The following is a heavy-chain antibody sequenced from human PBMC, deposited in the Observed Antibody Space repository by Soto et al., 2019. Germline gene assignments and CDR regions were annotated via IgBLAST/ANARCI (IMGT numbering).Heavy chain of an antibody. J-gene: IGHJ4*02. D-gene: IGHD3-10*01. CDR2: ISDSGGST. V-gene: IGHV3-23*01. Sequence: AGVLRRDSCGAGEFTFCSNAMTRFSKTPGKGLEWVSAISDSGGSTYYADSVAGRFTISRDNSRHTLYLQMNSLRAEDTAIYYCAKALGRDFSDFDSWGQGTQVTVYS. CDR3: AKALGRDFSDFDS. CDR1: EFTFCSNA.